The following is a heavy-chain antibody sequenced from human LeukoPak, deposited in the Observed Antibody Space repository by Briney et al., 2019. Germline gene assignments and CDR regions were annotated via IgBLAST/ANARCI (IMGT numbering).Heavy chain of an antibody. V-gene: IGHV1-69*13. CDR1: GGIFSSYA. Sequence: SVKVSCKASGGIFSSYAISWVRQAPGQGLEWMGGIIPIFGTANYAQKFQGRVTITADEPTSTAYMELSSLRSEDTAVYYCATCARNFYCYRFDYWGQGTLVTVSS. CDR3: ATCARNFYCYRFDY. D-gene: IGHD2-2*02. CDR2: IIPIFGTA. J-gene: IGHJ4*02.